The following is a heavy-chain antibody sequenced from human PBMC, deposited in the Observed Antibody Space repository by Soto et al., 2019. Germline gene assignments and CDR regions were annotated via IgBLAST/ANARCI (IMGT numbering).Heavy chain of an antibody. D-gene: IGHD2-15*01. CDR3: ARGYCSGGSCPYGDAFGI. Sequence: VAALQISCEGSGYSFSSSWFGWARQMPGKGLEWMGIIYPGDSDTRYSPSFQGQVTISADKSISTAYLQWSSLKASDTAMYYCARGYCSGGSCPYGDAFGIWGQGTMVTV. V-gene: IGHV5-51*01. J-gene: IGHJ3*02. CDR1: GYSFSSSW. CDR2: IYPGDSDT.